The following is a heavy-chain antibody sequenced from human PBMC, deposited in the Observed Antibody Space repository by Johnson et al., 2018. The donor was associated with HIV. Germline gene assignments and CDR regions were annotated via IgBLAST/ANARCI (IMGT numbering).Heavy chain of an antibody. J-gene: IGHJ3*02. CDR1: GFTFSSYA. CDR3: ARERGSIQRWLTDAFDI. Sequence: VQLVESGGGVVQPGRSLRISCAASGFTFSSYAMNWVRQAPGKGLEWVAVISYDGSNKYYADSVKGRFTISRDNSKNTLYLQMNSLRADDTAVYYCARERGSIQRWLTDAFDIWGQGTMVTVSS. D-gene: IGHD5-18*01. V-gene: IGHV3-30-3*01. CDR2: ISYDGSNK.